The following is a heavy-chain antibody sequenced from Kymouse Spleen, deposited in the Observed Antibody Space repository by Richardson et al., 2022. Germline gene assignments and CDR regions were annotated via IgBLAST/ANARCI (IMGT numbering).Heavy chain of an antibody. V-gene: IGHV4-39*01. CDR1: GGSISSSSYY. CDR2: IYYSGST. J-gene: IGHJ4*02. Sequence: QLQLQESGPGLVKPSETLSLTCTVSGGSISSSSYYWGWIRQPPGKGLEWIGSIYYSGSTYYNPSLKSRVTISVDTSKNQFSLKLSSVTAADTAVYYCASPYSGSYSYFDYWGQGTLVTVSS. D-gene: IGHD1-26*01. CDR3: ASPYSGSYSYFDY.